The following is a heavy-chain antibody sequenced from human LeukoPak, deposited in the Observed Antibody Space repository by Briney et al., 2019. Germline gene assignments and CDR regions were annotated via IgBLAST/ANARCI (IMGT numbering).Heavy chain of an antibody. D-gene: IGHD3-22*01. Sequence: GGSLRLSCAASGFTFSSYAMNWVRQAPGKGLEWVSAISGSGGGTYYADSVKGRFTISRDNSKNTLYLQMNSLRAEDTAVYYCAKGTYYYDSSGYYGGYYFDYWGQGTLVTVSS. J-gene: IGHJ4*02. V-gene: IGHV3-23*01. CDR1: GFTFSSYA. CDR3: AKGTYYYDSSGYYGGYYFDY. CDR2: ISGSGGGT.